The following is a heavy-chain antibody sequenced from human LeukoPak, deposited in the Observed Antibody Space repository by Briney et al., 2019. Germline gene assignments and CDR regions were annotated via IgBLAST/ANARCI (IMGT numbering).Heavy chain of an antibody. CDR2: IRSKGYGGTT. CDR3: TRVRSGNDFDY. CDR1: GFTFGDHA. Sequence: PGRSLRLPCSASGFTFGDHAMSWVRQAPGKGLEWVGFIRSKGYGGTTEYAASVEGRFSLSRDDSKSFVYLQMSSLKTEDTAVYYCTRVRSGNDFDYWGQGTLVTVSS. V-gene: IGHV3-49*04. J-gene: IGHJ4*02. D-gene: IGHD3-10*01.